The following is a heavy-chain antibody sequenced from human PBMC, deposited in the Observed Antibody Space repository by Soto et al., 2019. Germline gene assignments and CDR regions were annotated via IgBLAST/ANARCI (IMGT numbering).Heavy chain of an antibody. CDR3: ARHGVCSGGSCYGDAFDI. CDR2: IYYSGST. J-gene: IGHJ3*02. Sequence: SETLSLTCTVSGGSISSSSYYWGWIRQPPGKGLEWIGSIYYSGSTYYNPSLKNRVTISVDTSKNQFSLKLSSVTAADTAVYYFARHGVCSGGSCYGDAFDIWGQGTMVTVSS. D-gene: IGHD2-15*01. CDR1: GGSISSSSYY. V-gene: IGHV4-39*01.